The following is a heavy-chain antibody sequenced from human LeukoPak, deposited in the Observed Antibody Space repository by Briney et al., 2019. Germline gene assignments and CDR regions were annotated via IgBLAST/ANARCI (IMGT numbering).Heavy chain of an antibody. CDR3: ARASPVRGVAGYYYMDV. Sequence: ASVKVSCKASGGTFSSYAISWVRQAPGQGLEWMGGIIPIFGTANYAQKFQGRVTITADESTSTAYMELRSLRSEDTAVYYCARASPVRGVAGYYYMDVWGKGTTVTVSS. D-gene: IGHD3-10*01. CDR2: IIPIFGTA. V-gene: IGHV1-69*13. CDR1: GGTFSSYA. J-gene: IGHJ6*03.